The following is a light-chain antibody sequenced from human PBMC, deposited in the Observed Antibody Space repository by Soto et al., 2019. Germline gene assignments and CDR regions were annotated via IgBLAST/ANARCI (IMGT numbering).Light chain of an antibody. CDR2: ADN. CDR1: SGSIASNY. Sequence: NFMLTQPHSVSESPGRTVTISCTRSSGSIASNYVQWYQQRPGSSPTTLIYADNQRPSGVPDRFSGYIDRSSNSASLTIAGLKTEDEADYSGQYYDTTNYVFGTGTKLTVL. V-gene: IGLV6-57*01. CDR3: QYYDTTNYV. J-gene: IGLJ1*01.